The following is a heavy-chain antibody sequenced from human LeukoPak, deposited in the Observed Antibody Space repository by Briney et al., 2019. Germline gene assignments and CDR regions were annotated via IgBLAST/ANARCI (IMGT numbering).Heavy chain of an antibody. D-gene: IGHD6-13*01. CDR1: GFTFNSYW. CDR2: INSDGSST. CDR3: ARDRLRAGTHWFDP. V-gene: IGHV3-74*01. Sequence: PGGSLRLSCAASGFTFNSYWMVWVRQAPGKGLVWVSRINSDGSSTSYADSVKGRFTISRDNAKNTLYLQMNSLRTEDTAVYYCARDRLRAGTHWFDPWGQGTLVTVSS. J-gene: IGHJ5*02.